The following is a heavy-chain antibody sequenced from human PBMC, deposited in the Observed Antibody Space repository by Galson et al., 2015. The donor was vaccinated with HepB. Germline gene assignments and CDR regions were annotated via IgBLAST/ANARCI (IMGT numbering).Heavy chain of an antibody. J-gene: IGHJ4*02. CDR3: ARRYCSGGSCYSDY. CDR2: INTNTGNP. CDR1: GYTFTSYA. V-gene: IGHV7-4-1*02. Sequence: SVKVSCKASGYTFTSYAMNWVRQAPGQGLEWMGWINTNTGNPTYAQGFTGRFVFSLDTSVSTAYLQISSLKAEDTAVYYCARRYCSGGSCYSDYWGQGTLVTVSS. D-gene: IGHD2-15*01.